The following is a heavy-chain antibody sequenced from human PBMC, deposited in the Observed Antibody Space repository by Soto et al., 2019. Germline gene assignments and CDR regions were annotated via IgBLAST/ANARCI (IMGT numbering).Heavy chain of an antibody. CDR2: TYYRSKWYN. J-gene: IGHJ3*02. CDR1: GDSVSSNSAA. D-gene: IGHD6-19*01. Sequence: SQTLSLTCAISGDSVSSNSAAWNWIRRSPSRGLEWLGRTYYRSKWYNDYAVSVKSRITINPDTSKNQSSLQLNSVTPEDTAVYYCARGRSGFWENSPGLDNAFDIWGQGTMVTVSS. V-gene: IGHV6-1*01. CDR3: ARGRSGFWENSPGLDNAFDI.